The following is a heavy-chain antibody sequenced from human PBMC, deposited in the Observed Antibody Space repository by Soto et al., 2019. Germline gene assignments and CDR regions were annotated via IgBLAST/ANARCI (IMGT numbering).Heavy chain of an antibody. V-gene: IGHV4-59*01. Sequence: SETLSLTCTVSGGSISSYYWRWIRQPPGKGLEWIGYIYYSGSTNYNPSLKSRVTISVDTSKNQFSLKLSSVTAADTAVYYCAITSGSFDGHDAFDIWGQGTMVTVSS. CDR1: GGSISSYY. CDR2: IYYSGST. J-gene: IGHJ3*02. CDR3: AITSGSFDGHDAFDI. D-gene: IGHD1-26*01.